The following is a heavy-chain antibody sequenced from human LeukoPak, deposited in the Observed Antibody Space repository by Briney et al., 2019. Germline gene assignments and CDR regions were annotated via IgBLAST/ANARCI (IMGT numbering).Heavy chain of an antibody. Sequence: GGSLRLPXAASGFTFSSYWMSWVRQVSGKGLEWVANIKPDGSEEYYVDSVKGRFTISRDNAEKSLYLQMNSLRVEDTAVYYCTLVTRATAAVDYWGQGTLVTVSS. D-gene: IGHD6-13*01. CDR3: TLVTRATAAVDY. J-gene: IGHJ4*02. CDR1: GFTFSSYW. CDR2: IKPDGSEE. V-gene: IGHV3-7*01.